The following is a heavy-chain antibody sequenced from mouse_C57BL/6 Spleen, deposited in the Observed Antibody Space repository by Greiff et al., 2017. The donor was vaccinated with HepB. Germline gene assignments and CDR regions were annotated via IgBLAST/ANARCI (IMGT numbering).Heavy chain of an antibody. CDR1: GFTFSSYA. CDR2: ISDGGSYT. V-gene: IGHV5-4*01. J-gene: IGHJ1*03. CDR3: ARPGYGSSFDV. Sequence: EVHLVESGGGLVKPGGSLKLSCAASGFTFSSYAMSWVRQTPEKRLEWVATISDGGSYTYYPDNVKGRFTISRDNAKNNLYLQMSHLKSEDTAMYYCARPGYGSSFDVWGTGTTVTVSS. D-gene: IGHD1-1*01.